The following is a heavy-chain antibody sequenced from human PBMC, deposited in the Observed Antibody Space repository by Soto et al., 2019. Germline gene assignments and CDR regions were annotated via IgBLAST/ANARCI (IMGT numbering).Heavy chain of an antibody. V-gene: IGHV1-2*02. D-gene: IGHD6-19*01. CDR1: GYTFTGYY. CDR2: INPNSGGT. CDR3: ARDPRGIEQWLSFYGMDV. J-gene: IGHJ6*02. Sequence: ASVKFSCKASGYTFTGYYMHWVRPTPGQGLEWMGWINPNSGGTNYAQKFQGRVTMTRDTSISTAYMELSRLRSDDTAVYYCARDPRGIEQWLSFYGMDVWGQGTTVTVSS.